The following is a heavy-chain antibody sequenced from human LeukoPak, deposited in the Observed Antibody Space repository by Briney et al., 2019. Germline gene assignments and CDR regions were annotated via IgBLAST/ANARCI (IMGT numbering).Heavy chain of an antibody. CDR3: ARSYGATLLTTRGGFDP. J-gene: IGHJ5*02. Sequence: SETLSLTCAVYGGSFTGFYWSWVRHPPRKGLEWSGEINHSGGTNYNPSIKSRVTISVETSKHQSYLKLSCVTAADTAVYYCARSYGATLLTTRGGFDPWGQGTLVTVSS. D-gene: IGHD1-26*01. CDR2: INHSGGT. V-gene: IGHV4-34*01. CDR1: GGSFTGFY.